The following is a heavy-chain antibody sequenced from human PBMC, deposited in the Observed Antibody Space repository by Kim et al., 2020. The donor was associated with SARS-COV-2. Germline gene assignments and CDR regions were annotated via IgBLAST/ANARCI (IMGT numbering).Heavy chain of an antibody. CDR3: ASEGGTQPMVRVVIIRGAFDI. CDR2: IYSGGST. D-gene: IGHD3-10*01. Sequence: GGSLRLSCAASGFTVSFNYMSWVRQAPGKGLEWVSVIYSGGSTYYADSVKGRFTISRDNSKNTLYLQMNSLRTEDTAVYYCASEGGTQPMVRVVIIRGAFDICVEGTMVTVSS. V-gene: IGHV3-53*01. CDR1: GFTVSFNY. J-gene: IGHJ3*02.